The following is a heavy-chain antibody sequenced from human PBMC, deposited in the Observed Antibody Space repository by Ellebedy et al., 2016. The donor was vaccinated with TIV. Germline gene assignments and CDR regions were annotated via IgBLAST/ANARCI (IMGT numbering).Heavy chain of an antibody. V-gene: IGHV3-48*01. J-gene: IGHJ4*02. Sequence: GESLKISCAASGFIFSTYSMNWVRQAPGKGLEWVSYISSSSSTIKYADSVKGRFTISRDKAKNSLYLQMNSLRAEDTAVYYGARGDLTGQFRYWGQGTLVTVSS. CDR2: ISSSSSTI. D-gene: IGHD1-20*01. CDR1: GFIFSTYS. CDR3: ARGDLTGQFRY.